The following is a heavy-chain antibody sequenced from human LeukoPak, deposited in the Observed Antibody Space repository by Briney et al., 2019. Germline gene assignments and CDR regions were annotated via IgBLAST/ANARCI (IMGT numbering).Heavy chain of an antibody. CDR2: INPSGGST. CDR1: GYSFTGYY. J-gene: IGHJ4*02. V-gene: IGHV1-46*01. CDR3: VRGKGYDYVWGSYSYFDY. D-gene: IGHD3-16*01. Sequence: ASVKVSCKASGYSFTGYYMHWVRQAPGQGLEWMGIINPSGGSTSYAQKFQGRVTMTRDTSTSTVYMELSSLRSEDTAVYYCVRGKGYDYVWGSYSYFDYWGQGTLVTVSS.